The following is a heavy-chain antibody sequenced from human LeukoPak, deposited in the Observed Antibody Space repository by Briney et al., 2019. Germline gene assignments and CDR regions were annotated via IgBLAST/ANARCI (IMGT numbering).Heavy chain of an antibody. D-gene: IGHD2-2*01. CDR3: AGVRGYCTRTSFYGGYYSYYSMHA. CDR1: GYTLTSYG. CDR2: ISAYNGNT. J-gene: IGHJ6*04. V-gene: IGHV1-18*01. Sequence: ASVKVSCKASGYTLTSYGMSWVRQAPGQGLEWMGWISAYNGNTNYAQNLQGRVTMTTDTSTSTAYMELRTLRSDDTAVYYCAGVRGYCTRTSFYGGYYSYYSMHASGAGHTFTVSS.